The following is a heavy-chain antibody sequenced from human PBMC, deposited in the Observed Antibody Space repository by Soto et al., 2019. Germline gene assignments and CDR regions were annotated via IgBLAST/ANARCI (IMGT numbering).Heavy chain of an antibody. Sequence: QVQLVQSGAEVKKPGSSVKVSCKASGGTFSSYTISWVRQAPGQGPEWMGRIIPILGIANYAQKFQGRVTITRDKSTGTAHMEPSSLRAEDTAVYYWARGAAGGQPDEYYDYGMDVGGQGTTVTVSS. CDR1: GGTFSSYT. V-gene: IGHV1-69*02. D-gene: IGHD6-13*01. J-gene: IGHJ6*02. CDR2: IIPILGIA. CDR3: ARGAAGGQPDEYYDYGMDV.